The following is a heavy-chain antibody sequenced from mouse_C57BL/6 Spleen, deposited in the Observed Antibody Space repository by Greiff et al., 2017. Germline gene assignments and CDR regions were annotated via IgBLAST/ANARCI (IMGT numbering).Heavy chain of an antibody. J-gene: IGHJ4*01. D-gene: IGHD1-1*01. CDR1: GYAFSRSW. Sequence: VQLQQSGPELVKPGASVKISCKASGYAFSRSWMNWVKQRPGKGLEWIGRIYPGDGDTNYNGKFKGKATLTADKSSSTAYMQLSSLTSEDSAVYFCARYYGSSYAMDYWGQGTSVTVSS. CDR2: IYPGDGDT. CDR3: ARYYGSSYAMDY. V-gene: IGHV1-82*01.